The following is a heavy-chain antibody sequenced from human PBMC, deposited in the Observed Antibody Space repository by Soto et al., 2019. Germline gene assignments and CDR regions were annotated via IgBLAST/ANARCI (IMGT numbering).Heavy chain of an antibody. CDR3: ATGRPYYDSSGGFDP. J-gene: IGHJ5*02. D-gene: IGHD3-22*01. CDR2: FGPEYGET. V-gene: IGHV1-24*01. Sequence: ASVKVSWKFSGYTLTELSIHWVRQAPGKGLEWMGGFGPEYGETIYAQKFQGRVTMTEDTSTDTAYMELSSLRSEDTAVYYCATGRPYYDSSGGFDPWGQGTLVTVSS. CDR1: GYTLTELS.